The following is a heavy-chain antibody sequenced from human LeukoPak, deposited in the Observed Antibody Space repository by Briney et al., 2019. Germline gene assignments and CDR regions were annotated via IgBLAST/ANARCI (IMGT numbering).Heavy chain of an antibody. D-gene: IGHD3-10*01. CDR2: ISGSGSVS. CDR1: GFTFSSYS. J-gene: IGHJ3*02. Sequence: PGGSLRLSCAPSGFTFSSYSMNWVRQAPGKGLEWISYISGSGSVSYYEDSVKGRFTISRDNAKNSLYLQMNSLRDEDTALYYCARDGGFGFLAAFDIWGQGTMVTVCS. CDR3: ARDGGFGFLAAFDI. V-gene: IGHV3-48*02.